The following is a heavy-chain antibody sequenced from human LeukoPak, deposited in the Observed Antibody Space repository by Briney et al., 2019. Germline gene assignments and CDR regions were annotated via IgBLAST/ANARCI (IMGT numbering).Heavy chain of an antibody. V-gene: IGHV6-1*01. D-gene: IGHD5-24*01. CDR1: GDSVSSNSAA. Sequence: SQTLSLTCAISGDSVSSNSAAWNWIRQSPSRGLEWLGRTYYRSKWYNDYAVSVKSRITINPDTSKNHFSLQLNSVTPEDTAVYYCARAEMALNGGAQELDYWGQGTLVTVSS. CDR3: ARAEMALNGGAQELDY. CDR2: TYYRSKWYN. J-gene: IGHJ4*02.